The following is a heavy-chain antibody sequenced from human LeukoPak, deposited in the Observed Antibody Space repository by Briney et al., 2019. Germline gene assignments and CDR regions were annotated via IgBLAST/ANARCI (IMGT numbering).Heavy chain of an antibody. V-gene: IGHV1-18*01. D-gene: IGHD6-13*01. CDR2: ISAYNGNT. CDR1: GYTFTSYG. J-gene: IGHJ1*01. CDR3: ARAPDQQLVHKGGGVFQH. Sequence: GASVKVSCKASGYTFTSYGISWVRQAPGQGLEWMGWISAYNGNTNYAQKFQGRVTMTTDTSTSTAYMELRSLRSDDTAVYYCARAPDQQLVHKGGGVFQHWGQGTLVTVSS.